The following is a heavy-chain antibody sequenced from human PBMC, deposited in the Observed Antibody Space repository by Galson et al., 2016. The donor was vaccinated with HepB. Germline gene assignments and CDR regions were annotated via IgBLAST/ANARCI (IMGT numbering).Heavy chain of an antibody. Sequence: SLRLSCATSGFTFRSHAMFWVRQAPGKGLEYVSHISNDGGTTYYADSAKGRFTVSRDFSPNTLYLELTSLRSDDTAVYYCVRGAWDFLSWGLGTLVTVSS. D-gene: IGHD1-26*01. J-gene: IGHJ5*02. CDR1: GFTFRSHA. CDR3: VRGAWDFLS. CDR2: ISNDGGTT. V-gene: IGHV3-64*04.